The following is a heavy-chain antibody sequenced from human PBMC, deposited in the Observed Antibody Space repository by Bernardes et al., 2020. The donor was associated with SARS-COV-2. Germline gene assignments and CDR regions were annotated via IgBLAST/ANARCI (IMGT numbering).Heavy chain of an antibody. CDR2: IWYDGSNK. Sequence: GGSLRLSCAASGFTFSSYGMHWVRQAPGKGLEWVAVIWYDGSNKYYADSVKGRFTISRDNSKNTLYLQMNSLRAEDTAVYYCARDYQWLRSMDVWGQGTTVTVSS. D-gene: IGHD5-12*01. CDR3: ARDYQWLRSMDV. V-gene: IGHV3-33*01. J-gene: IGHJ6*02. CDR1: GFTFSSYG.